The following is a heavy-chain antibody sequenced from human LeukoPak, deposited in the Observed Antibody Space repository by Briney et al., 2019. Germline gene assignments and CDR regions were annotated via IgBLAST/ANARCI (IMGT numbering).Heavy chain of an antibody. CDR1: GGSFSGYY. Sequence: PSETLSLTCAVYGGSFSGYYWSWIRQPPGKGLEWIGEINHSGSTNYNPSLKSRVTISVDTSKNQFSLKLSSVTAADTAVYYCARRLITIFGGYFDYWGQGTLVTVSS. V-gene: IGHV4-34*01. D-gene: IGHD3-3*01. CDR3: ARRLITIFGGYFDY. J-gene: IGHJ4*02. CDR2: INHSGST.